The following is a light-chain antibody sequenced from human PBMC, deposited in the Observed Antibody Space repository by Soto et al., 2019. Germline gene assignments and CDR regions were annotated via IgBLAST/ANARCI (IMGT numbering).Light chain of an antibody. Sequence: SCTASHSLRSGYLAWYQQKPGQAPRLLIYDTSSRATGVPDRFSGSGSGTDFTLTISRLEPEDFAVYYCQQYGSSATFGPGTKVDIK. CDR3: QQYGSSAT. V-gene: IGKV3-20*01. J-gene: IGKJ3*01. CDR1: HSLRSGY. CDR2: DTS.